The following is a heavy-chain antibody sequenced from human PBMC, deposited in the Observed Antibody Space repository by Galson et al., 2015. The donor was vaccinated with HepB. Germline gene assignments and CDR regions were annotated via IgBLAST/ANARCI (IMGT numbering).Heavy chain of an antibody. J-gene: IGHJ4*02. CDR2: IIPIFGTA. CDR3: AGLGYCSGGSCYHRDY. D-gene: IGHD2-15*01. Sequence: SVKVSCKASGGTFSSYAISWVRQAPGQGLEWMGGIIPIFGTANYAQKFQGRVTITADESTSTAYMELSSLRSEDTAVYYCAGLGYCSGGSCYHRDYWGQGTLVTVSS. CDR1: GGTFSSYA. V-gene: IGHV1-69*13.